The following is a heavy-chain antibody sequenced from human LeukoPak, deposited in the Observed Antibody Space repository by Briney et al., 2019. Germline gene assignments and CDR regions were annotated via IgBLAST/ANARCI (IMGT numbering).Heavy chain of an antibody. CDR3: AXQLWRLRVIDY. V-gene: IGHV3-30*02. Sequence: PGGSLRLSCAASGFTFSSYGMHWVRQAPGKGLEWVAFIRYDGSNKYYADSVKGRFTISRDNSKNTLYLQMNSLRAEDTAVYYCAXQLWRLRVIDYWGQGTLVTVSS. CDR1: GFTFSSYG. J-gene: IGHJ4*02. D-gene: IGHD5-18*01. CDR2: IRYDGSNK.